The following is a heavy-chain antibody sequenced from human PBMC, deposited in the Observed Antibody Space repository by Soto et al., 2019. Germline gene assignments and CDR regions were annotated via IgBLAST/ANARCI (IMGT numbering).Heavy chain of an antibody. D-gene: IGHD3-3*01. CDR1: GFTFRSYA. CDR3: AKAGGFLEWLSGDY. Sequence: PGGSLRLSCASSGFTFRSYAMSWVRQAPGKGLEWVSAISGSGGSTYYADSVKGRFTISRDNSKNTLYLQMNSLRAEDTAVYYCAKAGGFLEWLSGDYWGQGTLVTVSS. V-gene: IGHV3-23*01. J-gene: IGHJ4*02. CDR2: ISGSGGST.